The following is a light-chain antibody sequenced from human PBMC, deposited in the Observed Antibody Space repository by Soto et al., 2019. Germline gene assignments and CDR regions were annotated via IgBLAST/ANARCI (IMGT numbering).Light chain of an antibody. CDR1: SSNIGAGYD. V-gene: IGLV1-40*01. J-gene: IGLJ1*01. CDR2: GNS. Sequence: QSVLTQPPSVSGAPGQRVTISCTGSSSNIGAGYDVHWYQHLPGTAPKLPIYGNSNRPSGVPDRFSGSKSGASASLAITGLQAEDEADYYCQSYDSSLSGPCVFGTGTKVTVL. CDR3: QSYDSSLSGPCV.